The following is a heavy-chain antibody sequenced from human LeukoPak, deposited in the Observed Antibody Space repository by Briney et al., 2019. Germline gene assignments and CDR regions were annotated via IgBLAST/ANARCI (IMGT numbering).Heavy chain of an antibody. J-gene: IGHJ4*02. D-gene: IGHD1-14*01. CDR3: VKDRGNHMTDY. V-gene: IGHV4-39*07. CDR1: GGSISSSTCY. Sequence: SETLSLTCTVSGGSISSSTCYWGWIRQPPGKGPEWIGTICDSGTTYYNPSHKSRVTITVDTSKNQFSLKLSSVTAADTAVYYCVKDRGNHMTDYWGQGTLVTVSS. CDR2: ICDSGTT.